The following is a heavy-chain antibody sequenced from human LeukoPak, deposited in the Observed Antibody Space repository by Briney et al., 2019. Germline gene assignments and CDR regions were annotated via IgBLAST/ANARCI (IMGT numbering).Heavy chain of an antibody. Sequence: PSKTLSLTCTVSGGSISSSSYYWGWIRQPPGKGLEWIGSIYYSGSTYYNPSLKSRVTISVDTSKNQFSLKLSSVTAADTAVYYCARVTGYMIEDYFDYWGQGTLVTVSS. CDR3: ARVTGYMIEDYFDY. D-gene: IGHD3-22*01. V-gene: IGHV4-39*01. CDR2: IYYSGST. J-gene: IGHJ4*02. CDR1: GGSISSSSYY.